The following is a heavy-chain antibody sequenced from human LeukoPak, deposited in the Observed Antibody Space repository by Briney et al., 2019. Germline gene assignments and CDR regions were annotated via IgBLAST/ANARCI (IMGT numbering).Heavy chain of an antibody. CDR2: IKQDGSEK. V-gene: IGHV3-7*01. D-gene: IGHD3-3*01. J-gene: IGHJ6*03. Sequence: GGSLRLSCAASNFTFCVYAMSWVRQAPGKGLEWVADIKQDGSEKLYVNSVRGRFTISRDNAKMSLFLQMNSLRAEDTAVYYCARDNGVVHGVYYMDVWGKGTTVTVS. CDR1: NFTFCVYA. CDR3: ARDNGVVHGVYYMDV.